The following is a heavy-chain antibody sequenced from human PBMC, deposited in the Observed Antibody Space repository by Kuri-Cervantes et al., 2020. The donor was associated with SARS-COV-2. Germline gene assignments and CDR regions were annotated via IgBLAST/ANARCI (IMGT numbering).Heavy chain of an antibody. CDR2: MYHSGTT. D-gene: IGHD6-25*01. J-gene: IGHJ4*02. Sequence: SQTLSPTCDVSGVSVSGGSYYWSWIRQSPGKGLEWIASMYHSGTTFYNPSLKSRVTISVDTSKNQFSLKLSSVTAADTAVYYCASESSVQRLFDYWGQGTPVTVSS. V-gene: IGHV4-38-2*01. CDR3: ASESSVQRLFDY. CDR1: GVSVSGGSYY.